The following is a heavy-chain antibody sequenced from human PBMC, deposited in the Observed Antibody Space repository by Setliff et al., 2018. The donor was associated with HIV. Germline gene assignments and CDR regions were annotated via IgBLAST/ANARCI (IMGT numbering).Heavy chain of an antibody. CDR1: GGSISSDDYY. Sequence: SETLSLTCTVSGGSISSDDYYWNWIRQPPGKGLEWIGYITYSGSAYYNPSLKSRVTISIDTSNNQISLRLSSVTAADTAMYFCVRGPQWLVQKGRVYYFDYWGQGTLVTVSS. D-gene: IGHD6-19*01. CDR2: ITYSGSA. J-gene: IGHJ4*02. V-gene: IGHV4-30-4*08. CDR3: VRGPQWLVQKGRVYYFDY.